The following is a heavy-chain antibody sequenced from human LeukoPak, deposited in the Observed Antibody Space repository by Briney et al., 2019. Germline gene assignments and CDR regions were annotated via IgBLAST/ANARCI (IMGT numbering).Heavy chain of an antibody. D-gene: IGHD4-23*01. CDR1: GFTFSTFA. Sequence: PGGSLRLSCAASGFTFSTFAMIWVRQPPGKGLEWVSSIFPSGGEIHYADSVRGRFTISRDNSKNTLYLQMNSLRVDDTAVYYCAKSLDYGGNRARLDFWGQGTLVTVSS. J-gene: IGHJ4*02. CDR3: AKSLDYGGNRARLDF. CDR2: IFPSGGEI. V-gene: IGHV3-23*01.